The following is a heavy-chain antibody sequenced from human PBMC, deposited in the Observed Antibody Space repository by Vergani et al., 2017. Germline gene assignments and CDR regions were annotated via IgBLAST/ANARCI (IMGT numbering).Heavy chain of an antibody. D-gene: IGHD3-16*02. J-gene: IGHJ6*02. V-gene: IGHV4-59*01. CDR3: ARVAPRLGELSLLGIDV. CDR1: GGSISSYY. Sequence: QVQLQESGPGLVKPSETLSLTCTVSGGSISSYYWSWIRQPPGKGLEWIGYIYYSGSTNYNPSLKSRVTISVDTSKNQFSLKLSSVTAADTAVYYCARVAPRLGELSLLGIDVWGQGTTVTVSS. CDR2: IYYSGST.